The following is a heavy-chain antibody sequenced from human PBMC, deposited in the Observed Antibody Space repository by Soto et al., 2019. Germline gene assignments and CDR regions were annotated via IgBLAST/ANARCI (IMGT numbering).Heavy chain of an antibody. Sequence: GGSLRLSCAASGFTFSSYGMHWVRQAPGKGLEWVAVISYDGSNKYYADSVKGRFTISRDNSKNTLYLRMNSLRAEDTAVYYCATFVGITGTTGFDYWGQGTLVTVSS. V-gene: IGHV3-30*03. J-gene: IGHJ4*02. CDR1: GFTFSSYG. CDR2: ISYDGSNK. D-gene: IGHD1-7*01. CDR3: ATFVGITGTTGFDY.